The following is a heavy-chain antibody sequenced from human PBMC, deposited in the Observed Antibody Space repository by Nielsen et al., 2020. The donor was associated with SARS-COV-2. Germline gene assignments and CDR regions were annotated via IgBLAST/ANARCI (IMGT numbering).Heavy chain of an antibody. J-gene: IGHJ4*02. CDR1: GYTFTSYY. Sequence: ASVKVSCKASGYTFTSYYMHWVRQAPGQGLEWMGIINPSGGSTSYAQKFQGRVTMTTEKSTSTTYMELTSLRSDDTAVYYCARSTGVLGPKHFDSWGQGTLVTVSS. CDR2: INPSGGST. D-gene: IGHD5/OR15-5a*01. V-gene: IGHV1-46*01. CDR3: ARSTGVLGPKHFDS.